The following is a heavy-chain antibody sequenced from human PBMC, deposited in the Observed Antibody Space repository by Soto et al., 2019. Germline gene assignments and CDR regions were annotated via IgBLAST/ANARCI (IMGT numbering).Heavy chain of an antibody. CDR3: ARGDVEMATIPLGYFDY. D-gene: IGHD5-12*01. V-gene: IGHV1-2*02. Sequence: QVQLVQSGAEVKKPGASVKVSCKASGYTFTGYYMHWVRQAPGQGLEWMGWINPNSGGTNYVQKFQGRVTMTRDTSISTAYMELSRLRSDDTAVYYCARGDVEMATIPLGYFDYWGQGTLVTVSS. CDR1: GYTFTGYY. CDR2: INPNSGGT. J-gene: IGHJ4*02.